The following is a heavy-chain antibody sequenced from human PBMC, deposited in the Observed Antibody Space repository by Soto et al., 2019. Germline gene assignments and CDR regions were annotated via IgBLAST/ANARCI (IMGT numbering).Heavy chain of an antibody. CDR1: GYTLTELS. D-gene: IGHD1-26*01. CDR3: ATVATGDYSGSYRGYYYGMDV. V-gene: IGHV1-24*01. CDR2: FDPEDGET. Sequence: ASVKVSCKVSGYTLTELSMHWVRQAPGKGLEWMGGFDPEDGETIYAQKFQGRVTMTEDTSTDTAYMERSSLRSEDTAVYYCATVATGDYSGSYRGYYYGMDVWGQGTTVTVSS. J-gene: IGHJ6*02.